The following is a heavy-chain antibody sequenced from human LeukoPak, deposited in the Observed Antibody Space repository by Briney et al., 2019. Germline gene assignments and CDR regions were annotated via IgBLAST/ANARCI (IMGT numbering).Heavy chain of an antibody. D-gene: IGHD3-10*01. CDR3: ARDSYGAGSYLIFYYYYYYMDV. CDR2: IKQDGSEK. CDR1: GFTFSSYW. Sequence: GGSLRLSCAASGFTFSSYWMSWVRQAPGKGLEWLANIKQDGSEKYYVDSVKGRFTISRDNAKNSLYLQMNSLRAEDTAVYYCARDSYGAGSYLIFYYYYYYMDVWGKGTTVTISS. V-gene: IGHV3-7*01. J-gene: IGHJ6*03.